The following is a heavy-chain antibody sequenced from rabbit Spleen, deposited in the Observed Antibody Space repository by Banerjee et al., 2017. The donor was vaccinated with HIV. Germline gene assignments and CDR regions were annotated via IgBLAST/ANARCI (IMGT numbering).Heavy chain of an antibody. CDR1: GFDFSTYG. J-gene: IGHJ2*01. D-gene: IGHD6-1*01. Sequence: QQQLEESGGDLVKPGASLTLTCTASGFDFSTYGIAWVRQAPGKGLEWIAYINTGSMNIWYANWAKGRFTISKTSSTTVTLQMTSLTAADTATYFCAKNYGSGAFDPWGPGTLVTVS. CDR2: INTGSMNI. V-gene: IGHV1S45*01. CDR3: AKNYGSGAFDP.